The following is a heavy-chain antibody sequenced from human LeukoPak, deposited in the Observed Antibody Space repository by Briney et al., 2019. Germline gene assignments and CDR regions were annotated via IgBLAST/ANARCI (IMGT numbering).Heavy chain of an antibody. CDR3: ARPRDGYNYYFDY. J-gene: IGHJ4*02. CDR1: GYSFTSYW. V-gene: IGHV5-51*01. CDR2: IYPGDSDT. D-gene: IGHD5-24*01. Sequence: GESLKISCKGSGYSFTSYWIGWVRQMPGKGLERMGIIYPGDSDTRYSPSFQGQVTISADKSISTADLQWSSLKASDTAMYYCARPRDGYNYYFDYWGQGTLVTVSS.